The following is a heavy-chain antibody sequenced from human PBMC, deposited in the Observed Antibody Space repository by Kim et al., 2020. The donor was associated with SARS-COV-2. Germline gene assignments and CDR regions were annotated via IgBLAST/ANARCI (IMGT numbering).Heavy chain of an antibody. D-gene: IGHD4-17*01. CDR3: ARDRGYGDYGDAFDI. V-gene: IGHV1-69*01. J-gene: IGHJ3*02. Sequence: QKFQGRVTITADESTSTAYMELSSLRSEDTAVYYCARDRGYGDYGDAFDIWGQGTMVTVSS.